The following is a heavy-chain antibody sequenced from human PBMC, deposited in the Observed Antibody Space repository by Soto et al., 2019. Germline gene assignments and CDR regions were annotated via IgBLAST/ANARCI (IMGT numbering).Heavy chain of an antibody. CDR1: GGSISSYY. D-gene: IGHD3-22*01. Sequence: PSETLSLTCTVSGGSISSYYWSWIRQPAGKGLEWIGRIYTSGSTNYNPSLKSRVTMSVDTSKNQFSLKLSSVTAADTAVYYCAREWEWREYYYDSSGPRDGMDVWGQGTTVTVSS. V-gene: IGHV4-4*07. J-gene: IGHJ6*02. CDR3: AREWEWREYYYDSSGPRDGMDV. CDR2: IYTSGST.